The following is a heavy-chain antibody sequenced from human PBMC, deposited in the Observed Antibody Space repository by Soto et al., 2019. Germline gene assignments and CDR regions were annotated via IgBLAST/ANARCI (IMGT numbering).Heavy chain of an antibody. CDR3: ASMKHGDMNYYGMDV. D-gene: IGHD3-16*01. CDR2: IYYSGST. J-gene: IGHJ6*02. V-gene: IGHV4-59*01. Sequence: SETLSLTCTVSGGSISSYYWSWIRQPPGKGLEWIGYIYYSGSTNYNPSLKSRVTISVDTSKNQFSLKLSSVTAADTAVYYFASMKHGDMNYYGMDVWGQGTTVTVSS. CDR1: GGSISSYY.